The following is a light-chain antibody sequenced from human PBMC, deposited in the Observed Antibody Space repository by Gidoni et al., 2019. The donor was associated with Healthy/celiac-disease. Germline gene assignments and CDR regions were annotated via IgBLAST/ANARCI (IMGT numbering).Light chain of an antibody. Sequence: SALTQPASVSGSPGQSIPISCTGTSSDVGGYNYVSWYQQHPGKAPKLIIYDVSNRPSGVSNRFSGSKSGNTASLTISGLQAADEADYYCSSYTSSSTLVFGGVTKLTVL. J-gene: IGLJ2*01. CDR3: SSYTSSSTLV. CDR2: DVS. CDR1: SSDVGGYNY. V-gene: IGLV2-14*03.